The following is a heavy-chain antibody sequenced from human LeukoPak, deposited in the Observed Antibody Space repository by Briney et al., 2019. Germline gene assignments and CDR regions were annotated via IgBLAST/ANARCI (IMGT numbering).Heavy chain of an antibody. Sequence: ASLKVSFKASGYTFTNYGISWVRQAAGQGLEWMGWISSYNGNTNYAQKLQGRVTMTTDTSTSTAYMELRSLRSDDTAVYYCARDLVIVATLSYFDYWGQGTLVTVSS. D-gene: IGHD5-12*01. J-gene: IGHJ4*02. CDR1: GYTFTNYG. CDR3: ARDLVIVATLSYFDY. CDR2: ISSYNGNT. V-gene: IGHV1-18*04.